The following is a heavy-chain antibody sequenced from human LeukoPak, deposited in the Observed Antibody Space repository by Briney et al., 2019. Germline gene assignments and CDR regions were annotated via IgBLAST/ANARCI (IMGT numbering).Heavy chain of an antibody. CDR2: IKQDGSEK. Sequence: PGGSLRLSCAASGFTFSSYWMSWVRQAPGKGLEWVANIKQDGSEKYYVDSVKGRFTISRDNAKNSLYLQMNSLRAEDTAVYYCARGVDTAMALLFYWGQGTLVTVSS. CDR3: ARGVDTAMALLFY. J-gene: IGHJ4*02. D-gene: IGHD5-18*01. CDR1: GFTFSSYW. V-gene: IGHV3-7*01.